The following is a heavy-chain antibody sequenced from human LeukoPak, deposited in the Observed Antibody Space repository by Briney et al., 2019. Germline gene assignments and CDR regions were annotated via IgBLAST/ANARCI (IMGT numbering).Heavy chain of an antibody. J-gene: IGHJ6*03. D-gene: IGHD3-10*01. Sequence: GASVKVSCKSSGGTFNNYAISWVRQAPGQGLEWMGGIIPMFDTANYAQKFQGRVTITADKSTSTAYMELSSLRSEDTAVYYCARGVSGSGRLYFYYYMDVWGKGTTVTVSS. CDR2: IIPMFDTA. CDR3: ARGVSGSGRLYFYYYMDV. CDR1: GGTFNNYA. V-gene: IGHV1-69*06.